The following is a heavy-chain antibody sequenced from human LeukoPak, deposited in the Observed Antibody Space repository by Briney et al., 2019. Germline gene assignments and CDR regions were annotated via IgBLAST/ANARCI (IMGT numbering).Heavy chain of an antibody. CDR2: ISSSSSTI. Sequence: PGGSLRLSCAASGFTFSSYSMNWVRQAPGKGLEWVSYISSSSSTIYYADSVKGRFTISRDNAKNSLYLQMNSLRAEDTAVYYCARVGYCSSTSCQKGDYNWFDPWGQGTLVTVSS. V-gene: IGHV3-48*01. J-gene: IGHJ5*02. CDR1: GFTFSSYS. D-gene: IGHD2-2*01. CDR3: ARVGYCSSTSCQKGDYNWFDP.